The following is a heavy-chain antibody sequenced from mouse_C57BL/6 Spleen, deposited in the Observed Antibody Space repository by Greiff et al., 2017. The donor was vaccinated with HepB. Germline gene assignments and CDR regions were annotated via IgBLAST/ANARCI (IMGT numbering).Heavy chain of an antibody. J-gene: IGHJ4*01. V-gene: IGHV1-26*01. CDR2: ITPNNGGT. CDR1: GYTFTDYY. CDR3: ARHYGCSSAMDY. D-gene: IGHD1-1*01. Sequence: EVQLQQSGPELVKPGASVKISCKASGYTFTDYYMNWVKQSHGKSLEWIGDITPNNGGTSYNQKFKGKATLTVDKSSSTAYMELRILTSEDSAVYYCARHYGCSSAMDYWDQGTSVTVSS.